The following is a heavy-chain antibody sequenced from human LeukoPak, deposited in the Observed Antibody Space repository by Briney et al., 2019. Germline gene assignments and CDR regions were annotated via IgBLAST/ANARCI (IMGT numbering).Heavy chain of an antibody. CDR2: ISSSSSYI. J-gene: IGHJ5*02. D-gene: IGHD3-9*01. CDR1: GFTFSSYS. CDR3: AREVSDYDILTGYYNNWFDP. Sequence: GGSLRLSCAASGFTFSSYSMNWVRQAPGKGLEWVSFISSSSSYIYYADSVKGRFTISRDNAKNSLYLQMNSLRAEDTAVYYCAREVSDYDILTGYYNNWFDPWGQGTLVTVSS. V-gene: IGHV3-21*01.